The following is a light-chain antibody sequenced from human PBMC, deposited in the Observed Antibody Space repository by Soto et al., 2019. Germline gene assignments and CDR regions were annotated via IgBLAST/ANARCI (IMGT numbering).Light chain of an antibody. CDR3: QQCNSYPWT. J-gene: IGKJ1*01. Sequence: DIQMTQSPSTLSASVGDRVTITCRASQSISTWLAWYQQKPGKAPNLLIYKASNLESGVPSRFSDSGSGTDFTLTISSLQPDDFATYYCQQCNSYPWTFGQGTKVEIK. CDR1: QSISTW. V-gene: IGKV1-5*03. CDR2: KAS.